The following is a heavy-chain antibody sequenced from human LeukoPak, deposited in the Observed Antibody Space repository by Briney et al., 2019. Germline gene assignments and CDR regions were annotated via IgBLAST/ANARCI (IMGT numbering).Heavy chain of an antibody. D-gene: IGHD2-21*02. V-gene: IGHV3-7*01. J-gene: IGHJ5*02. CDR2: IKQDGSEK. Sequence: PGGSLRLSCAASGFTFSSYWMSWVRQAPGKGLEWVANIKQDGSEKYYVDSVKGRFTISRDNAKNSLYLQMNSLRAEDTAVYYCAREDCDGDCYFYWFDPWGQGTLVTVSS. CDR1: GFTFSSYW. CDR3: AREDCDGDCYFYWFDP.